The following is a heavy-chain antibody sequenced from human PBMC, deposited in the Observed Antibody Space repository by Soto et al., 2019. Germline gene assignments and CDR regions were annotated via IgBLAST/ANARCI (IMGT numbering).Heavy chain of an antibody. V-gene: IGHV1-18*01. D-gene: IGHD2-2*02. CDR1: GYPFTRYG. J-gene: IGHJ4*02. Sequence: ASVKFSCKASGYPFTRYGITWVRQAPGQGLEGMGWISTYNGNTNYAQKFQGRVTMTRDTSISTAYMELRRLRSDDTAVYYCARDLGYCSSTSCYTPPLDYWGQGTLVTVSS. CDR3: ARDLGYCSSTSCYTPPLDY. CDR2: ISTYNGNT.